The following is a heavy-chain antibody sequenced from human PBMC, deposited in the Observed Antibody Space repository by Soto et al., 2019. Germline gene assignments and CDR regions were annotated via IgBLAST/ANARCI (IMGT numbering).Heavy chain of an antibody. V-gene: IGHV2-70*04. CDR2: IDWDDDK. CDR3: ARSPGGFTVATYFFDY. Sequence: ESVPTLVNPTQTLTLTCTFSGFSLSSKGMRVSWIRQPPGKALEWLARIDWDDDKFYSPSLRTRLTISKDTSKNQVVLTMTNVDPKDTATYYCARSPGGFTVATYFFDYWGQGTLVTVSS. CDR1: GFSLSSKGMR. D-gene: IGHD4-17*01. J-gene: IGHJ4*02.